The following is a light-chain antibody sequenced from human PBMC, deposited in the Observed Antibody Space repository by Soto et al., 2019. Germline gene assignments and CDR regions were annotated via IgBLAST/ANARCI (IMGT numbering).Light chain of an antibody. CDR2: AAS. CDR3: QQSYSTPYT. Sequence: DIPVTQSPSSLSASVGDRVTITCRAGQSIRSYLNWYQQKPGKAPKLLIYAASSLQSGVPSRFSGRGSGTDFTLTISSLQPEDFASYYCQQSYSTPYTFGQGTKLEIK. V-gene: IGKV1-39*01. CDR1: QSIRSY. J-gene: IGKJ2*01.